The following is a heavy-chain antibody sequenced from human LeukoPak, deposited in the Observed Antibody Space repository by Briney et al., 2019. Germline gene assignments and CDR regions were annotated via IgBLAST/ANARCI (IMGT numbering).Heavy chain of an antibody. Sequence: GGSLRLSCAASGFSVSSNYMTWVRQAPGKGLEWVSVIYSGGSTYYAASAKGRFTISRDNSKDTVYLQMNSLRAEDTAVYYCARGRSGWYLDYWGQGTLVTVSS. V-gene: IGHV3-66*01. J-gene: IGHJ4*02. CDR2: IYSGGST. CDR1: GFSVSSNY. CDR3: ARGRSGWYLDY. D-gene: IGHD6-19*01.